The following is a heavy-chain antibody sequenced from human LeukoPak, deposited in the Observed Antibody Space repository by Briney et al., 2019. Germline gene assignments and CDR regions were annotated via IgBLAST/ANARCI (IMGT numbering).Heavy chain of an antibody. J-gene: IGHJ5*02. V-gene: IGHV4-59*12. CDR1: GGSISSYY. D-gene: IGHD3-10*01. CDR2: NYYSGST. CDR3: AREDPRGRGRSRFDP. Sequence: SETLSLTCTVSGGSISSYYWSGIRQPTGKGLEWIGYNYYSGSTNYNPSLKSRVTISVDTSKNQFSLKLSSVTAADTAVYYCAREDPRGRGRSRFDPWGQGTLVTVSS.